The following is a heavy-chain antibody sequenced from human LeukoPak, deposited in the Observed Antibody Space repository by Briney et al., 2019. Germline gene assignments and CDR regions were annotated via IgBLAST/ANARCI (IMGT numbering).Heavy chain of an antibody. D-gene: IGHD6-13*01. CDR2: ISAYNGNT. V-gene: IGHV1-18*01. Sequence: ASVKVSRKASGYTFTSYGISWVRQAPGQGLEWMGWISAYNGNTNYAQKLQGRVTMTTDTSTSTAYMELRSLRSDDTAVYYCARIIAAAGTLDYYYYMDVWGKGTTVTVSS. CDR3: ARIIAAAGTLDYYYYMDV. CDR1: GYTFTSYG. J-gene: IGHJ6*03.